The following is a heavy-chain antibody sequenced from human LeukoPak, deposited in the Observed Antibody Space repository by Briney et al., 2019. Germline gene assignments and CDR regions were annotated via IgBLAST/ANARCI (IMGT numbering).Heavy chain of an antibody. J-gene: IGHJ5*02. Sequence: SETLSLTCTVSGGSISSGSYYWSWIRQPAGKGLEWIGRIYTSGSTNYNPSLKSRVTISVDTSKNQFSLKLSSVTAADTAVYYCARGWGYCSSTSCRESAWFDPWGQGTLVTVSS. CDR2: IYTSGST. CDR1: GGSISSGSYY. CDR3: ARGWGYCSSTSCRESAWFDP. V-gene: IGHV4-61*02. D-gene: IGHD2-2*01.